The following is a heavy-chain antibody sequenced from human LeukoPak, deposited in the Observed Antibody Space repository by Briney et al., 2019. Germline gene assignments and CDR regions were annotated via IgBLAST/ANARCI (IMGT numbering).Heavy chain of an antibody. CDR3: ARDGIQLWLRTVFDY. Sequence: GGSLRLSCAASGFTFSSYWMNWVRQAPGKGLEWVSSISSSSSYIYYADSVKGRFTISRDNAKNSLYLQMNSLRAEDTAVYYCARDGIQLWLRTVFDYWGQGTLVTVSS. V-gene: IGHV3-21*01. CDR2: ISSSSSYI. CDR1: GFTFSSYW. J-gene: IGHJ4*02. D-gene: IGHD5-18*01.